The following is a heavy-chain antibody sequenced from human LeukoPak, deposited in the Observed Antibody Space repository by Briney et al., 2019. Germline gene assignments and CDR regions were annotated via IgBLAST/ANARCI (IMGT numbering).Heavy chain of an antibody. Sequence: PSETLSLTCTVSGGSISSGGYYWSWIRQPPGKGLEWIGYIYHSGSTYYNPSLKSRVTISVDTSKNQFSLKLSSVTAADTAVYYCARSRGRQLVDWGQGTLVTVSS. CDR2: IYHSGST. CDR3: ARSRGRQLVD. J-gene: IGHJ4*02. CDR1: GGSISSGGYY. V-gene: IGHV4-30-2*02. D-gene: IGHD6-6*01.